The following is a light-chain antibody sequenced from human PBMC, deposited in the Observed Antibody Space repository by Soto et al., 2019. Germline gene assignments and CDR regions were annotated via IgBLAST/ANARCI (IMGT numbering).Light chain of an antibody. V-gene: IGLV2-14*01. J-gene: IGLJ1*01. CDR2: DVS. Sequence: SALTQPASVTGPPGQSIAISCTETSRYVVGYSYVSWYQQQPCKAPKLVISDVSNRPSGVSDRFSGCKSGNTASLTISGLQTEDEADYYCAAYTTSSTYVCGTGTKVTVL. CDR3: AAYTTSSTYV. CDR1: SRYVVGYSY.